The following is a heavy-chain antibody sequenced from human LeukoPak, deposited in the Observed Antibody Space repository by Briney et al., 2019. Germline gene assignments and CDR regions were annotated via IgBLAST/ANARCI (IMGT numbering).Heavy chain of an antibody. Sequence: SETLSLTCTASGGSVSSHYWSWIRQPPGKGLQWIGYISDSGSTNYNPSLKSRVTISVDTSKNQFSLKLSSVTAADTAVYYCARPGIRAVAGRFDYWGQGTLVTVSS. CDR1: GGSVSSHY. CDR2: ISDSGST. J-gene: IGHJ4*02. D-gene: IGHD6-19*01. V-gene: IGHV4-59*02. CDR3: ARPGIRAVAGRFDY.